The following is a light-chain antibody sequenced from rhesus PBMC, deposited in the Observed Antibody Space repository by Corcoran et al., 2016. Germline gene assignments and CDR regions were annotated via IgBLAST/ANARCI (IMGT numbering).Light chain of an antibody. CDR3: QQYYTPPLT. CDR2: WAS. V-gene: IGKV4-1*01. J-gene: IGKJ4*01. Sequence: DIVMTQSPDSLAVSLGERVTIHCKSSQSLFYNSNNRNYLAWYQQKPGQAPKLLISWASTRDSGVPNRVSGRGAGIDFTRTIRGLRAADWAVSFCQQYYTPPLTFGGGTKVEVK. CDR1: QSLFYNSNNRNY.